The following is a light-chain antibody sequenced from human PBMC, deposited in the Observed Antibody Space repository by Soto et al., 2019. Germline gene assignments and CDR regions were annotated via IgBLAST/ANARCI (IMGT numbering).Light chain of an antibody. CDR2: EVS. V-gene: IGLV2-14*01. CDR3: SSYTSSSTRV. J-gene: IGLJ2*01. Sequence: QSALTQPASVSGSPGQSITISCTGTSSDVGGYHYVSWYQQHPGKAPKPMIYEVSDRPSGVSNRFSGSKSGNTASLTISGLQAEDEADYYCSSYTSSSTRVFGGGTKLTVL. CDR1: SSDVGGYHY.